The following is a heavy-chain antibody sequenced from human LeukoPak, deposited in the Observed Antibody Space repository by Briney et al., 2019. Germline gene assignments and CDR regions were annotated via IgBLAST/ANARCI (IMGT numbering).Heavy chain of an antibody. Sequence: PSETLSLTRTVSGYSISSGYYWGWIRQPPGKGLEWIGSIYHSGSTYYNPSLKSRVTISVDTSKNQFSLKLSSVTAADTAVYYCARAVLRFSNWFDPWGQGTLVTVSS. D-gene: IGHD3-3*01. J-gene: IGHJ5*02. CDR3: ARAVLRFSNWFDP. CDR1: GYSISSGYY. CDR2: IYHSGST. V-gene: IGHV4-38-2*02.